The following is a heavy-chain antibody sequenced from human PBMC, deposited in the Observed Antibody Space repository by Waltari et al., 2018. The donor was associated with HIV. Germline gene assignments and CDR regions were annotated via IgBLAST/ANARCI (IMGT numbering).Heavy chain of an antibody. D-gene: IGHD6-6*01. CDR2: IYHSGST. CDR1: GYSISSGYY. Sequence: QVQLQESGPGLVKPSETLSLTCAVSGYSISSGYYWGWIRQPPGTGREWIGSIYHSGSTYYTPSLKSRVTISVDTSKNHCSLELSSGTAADTAVYYCARNAPLGEYRSSRSNNWFDPWGQGTLVTVSS. CDR3: ARNAPLGEYRSSRSNNWFDP. J-gene: IGHJ5*02. V-gene: IGHV4-38-2*01.